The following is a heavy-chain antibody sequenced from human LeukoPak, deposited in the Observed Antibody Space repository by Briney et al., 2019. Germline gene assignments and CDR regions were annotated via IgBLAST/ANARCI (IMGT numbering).Heavy chain of an antibody. CDR2: ISSDGSQI. J-gene: IGHJ3*02. V-gene: IGHV3-30*18. CDR3: AKEFADVDDAFDI. Sequence: GGSLRLSCVASGFSFSSYSLHWVRQAPGKGPEWVAVISSDGSQIYYADSVKGRFSISRDNSKKMLFLQMNSLRPEDTAMFYCAKEFADVDDAFDIWGQGTMVTVSS. CDR1: GFSFSSYS.